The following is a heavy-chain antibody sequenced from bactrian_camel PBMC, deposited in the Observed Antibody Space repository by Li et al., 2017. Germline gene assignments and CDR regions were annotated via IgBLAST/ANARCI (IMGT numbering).Heavy chain of an antibody. CDR3: AAKLPFECYVDSSGSDFDN. Sequence: HVQLVESGGGSVQAGGSLRLSCAASGYTYNRNCMAWLRQAPGKEREGVARIYTGSGNTYYADSVKGRFTISQDNAKNTVYLQMNSLKHEDTAMYYCAAKLPFECYVDSSGSDFDNWGQGTQVTVS. CDR1: GYTYNRNC. D-gene: IGHD3*01. V-gene: IGHV3S1*01. CDR2: IYTGSGNT. J-gene: IGHJ6*01.